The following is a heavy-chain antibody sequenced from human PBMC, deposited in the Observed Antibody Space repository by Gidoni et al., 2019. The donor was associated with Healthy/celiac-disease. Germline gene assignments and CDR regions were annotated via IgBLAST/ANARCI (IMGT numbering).Heavy chain of an antibody. D-gene: IGHD6-6*01. CDR1: SSRG. CDR2: IWYDGSNK. J-gene: IGHJ6*02. Sequence: SSRGMHWVRQAPGKGLEWVAVIWYDGSNKYYAGSVKGRFTISRDNSKNTLYLQMNSLRAEDTAVYYCARDLAARTLYYYYGMDVWGQGTTVTVSS. CDR3: ARDLAARTLYYYYGMDV. V-gene: IGHV3-33*01.